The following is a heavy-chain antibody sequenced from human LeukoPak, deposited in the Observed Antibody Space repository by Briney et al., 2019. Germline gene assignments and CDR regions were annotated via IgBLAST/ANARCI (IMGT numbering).Heavy chain of an antibody. CDR2: INPSGGST. Sequence: ASVKASCKASGYTFTSYFIHWVRQAPGQGLEWMGIINPSGGSTRYAREFQGRVTMTRDMSTRTVYMELSSLRSEDTAVYYCARDLRYCTNTNCFSKASRLGYWGQGTLVTVSS. CDR3: ARDLRYCTNTNCFSKASRLGY. D-gene: IGHD2-2*01. V-gene: IGHV1-46*01. J-gene: IGHJ4*02. CDR1: GYTFTSYF.